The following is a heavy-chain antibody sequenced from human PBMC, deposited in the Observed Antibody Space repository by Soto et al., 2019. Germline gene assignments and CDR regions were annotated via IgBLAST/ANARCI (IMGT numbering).Heavy chain of an antibody. CDR3: AKDRQDGLYFHYYMDV. Sequence: EVQLVESGGGLVKPGGSLRLSCAASGFTFSSYNMNWVRQAPGKGLEWVSSISGSSSYIYYADSVKGRFTISRDNAKNPLYLQMNRLRAEDTAVYHCAKDRQDGLYFHYYMDVWGKGTTVTVSS. CDR1: GFTFSSYN. CDR2: ISGSSSYI. D-gene: IGHD6-19*01. J-gene: IGHJ6*03. V-gene: IGHV3-21*01.